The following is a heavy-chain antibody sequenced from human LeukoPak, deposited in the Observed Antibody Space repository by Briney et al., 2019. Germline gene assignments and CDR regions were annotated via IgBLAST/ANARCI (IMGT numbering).Heavy chain of an antibody. CDR3: VPVGRRYCSSTSCYGPRVPFDY. Sequence: GGSLRLSCAASGFTFSSYSMNWVSQAPGKGLEWVSYISSSSSTIYYADSVKGRFTISRDNAKNSLYLQMNSLRAEDTAVYYCVPVGRRYCSSTSCYGPRVPFDYWGQGTLVTVSS. CDR2: ISSSSSTI. J-gene: IGHJ4*02. D-gene: IGHD2-2*01. V-gene: IGHV3-48*01. CDR1: GFTFSSYS.